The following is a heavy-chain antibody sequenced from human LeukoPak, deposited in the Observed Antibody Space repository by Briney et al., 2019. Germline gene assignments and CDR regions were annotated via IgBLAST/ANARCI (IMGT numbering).Heavy chain of an antibody. CDR2: IYYSGST. D-gene: IGHD6-13*01. Sequence: SETLSLTYTVSGGSISSSSYYWGWIRQPPGKGLEWIGSIYYSGSTYYNPSLKSRVTISVDTSKNQFSLKLSSVTAADTAVYYCARDLDSSSWYPGSAFDIWGQGTMVTVSS. CDR1: GGSISSSSYY. V-gene: IGHV4-39*07. CDR3: ARDLDSSSWYPGSAFDI. J-gene: IGHJ3*02.